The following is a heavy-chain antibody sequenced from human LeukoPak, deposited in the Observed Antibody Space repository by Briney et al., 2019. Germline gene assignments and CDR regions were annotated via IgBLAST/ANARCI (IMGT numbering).Heavy chain of an antibody. Sequence: ASVXVSCKASGYTFASYDINWVGQATGQGLEWMGWMNPNSGKTGYAQKFQGRVTMTRNTYISTAYMELSSLRSEDTAVYYCARETDFDYWGQGTLVTVSS. V-gene: IGHV1-8*01. CDR3: ARETDFDY. CDR2: MNPNSGKT. CDR1: GYTFASYD. J-gene: IGHJ4*02.